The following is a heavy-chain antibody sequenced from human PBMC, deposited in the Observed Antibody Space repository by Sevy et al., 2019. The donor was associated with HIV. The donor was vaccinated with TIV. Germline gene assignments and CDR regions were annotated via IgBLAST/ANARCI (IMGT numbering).Heavy chain of an antibody. J-gene: IGHJ6*02. CDR2: IYTSGST. CDR3: AREIYSSSWRPYYYGMDV. CDR1: GGCISSYY. V-gene: IGHV4-4*07. Sequence: SETLSLTCTVSGGCISSYYWSWIRQPAGKGLELIGRIYTSGSTNYNPSLKSRVTMSVDTSKNQFSLKLSSVTAADTAVYYCAREIYSSSWRPYYYGMDVWGQGTTVTVSS. D-gene: IGHD6-13*01.